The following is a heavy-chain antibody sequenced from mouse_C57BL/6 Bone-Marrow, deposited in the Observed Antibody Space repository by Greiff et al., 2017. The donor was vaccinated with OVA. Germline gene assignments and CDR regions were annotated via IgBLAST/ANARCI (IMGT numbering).Heavy chain of an antibody. J-gene: IGHJ3*01. Sequence: QVQLQQPGAELVRPGTSVKLSCKASGYTFTSYWMHWVKQMPGQGLEWIGVIDPSDSYPNYNQKFKGKASLTVYTSSSTAYMQLSSLTSYDSAVYYCVYGNYEAYWGQGTLVTVSA. CDR2: IDPSDSYP. CDR3: VYGNYEAY. V-gene: IGHV1-59*01. D-gene: IGHD2-1*01. CDR1: GYTFTSYW.